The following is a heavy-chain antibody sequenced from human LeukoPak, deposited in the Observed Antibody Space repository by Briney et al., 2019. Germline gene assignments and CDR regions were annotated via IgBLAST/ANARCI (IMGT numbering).Heavy chain of an antibody. CDR3: ARDVDTNY. D-gene: IGHD5-18*01. Sequence: GGSLRLSCTPSVFTFATFWMTSVPHAPGKGLECVANIREDGSEKYYVDSVKGRFTISRDNARKSLSLQMNRLTAEDTAVYYCARDVDTNYWGQGTLVTVSS. J-gene: IGHJ4*02. CDR1: VFTFATFW. CDR2: IREDGSEK. V-gene: IGHV3-7*03.